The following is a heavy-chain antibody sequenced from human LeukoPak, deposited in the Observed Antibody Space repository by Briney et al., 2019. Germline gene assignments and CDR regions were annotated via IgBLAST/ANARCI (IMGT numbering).Heavy chain of an antibody. CDR3: AREPMVRGVIFDY. Sequence: GGSLRLSCAASGFTFSSYAMHWVRQAPGKGLEWVAVISYDGSNKYYADSVKGRFTISRDNSKNTLYLQMSSLRAEDTAVYYCAREPMVRGVIFDYWGQGTLVTVSS. CDR1: GFTFSSYA. CDR2: ISYDGSNK. J-gene: IGHJ4*02. D-gene: IGHD3-10*01. V-gene: IGHV3-30-3*01.